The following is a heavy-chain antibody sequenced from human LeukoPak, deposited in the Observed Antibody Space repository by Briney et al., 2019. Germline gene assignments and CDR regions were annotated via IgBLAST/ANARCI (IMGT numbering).Heavy chain of an antibody. V-gene: IGHV1-2*02. CDR1: GYTFTGHY. CDR3: ARPKYYYDSSGYFVQYYFDY. D-gene: IGHD3-22*01. CDR2: INPSSGGT. J-gene: IGHJ4*02. Sequence: ASVKVSCKASGYTFTGHYMHWVRQAPGQGLEWMGWINPSSGGTNYAQKFQGRVTMTRDTSISTAYMELSRLRSDDTAVYYCARPKYYYDSSGYFVQYYFDYWGQGTLVTVSS.